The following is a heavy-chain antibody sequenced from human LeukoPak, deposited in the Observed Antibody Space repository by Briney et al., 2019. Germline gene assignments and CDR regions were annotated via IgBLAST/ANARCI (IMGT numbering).Heavy chain of an antibody. CDR1: GGSFSGYY. J-gene: IGHJ5*01. CDR2: INHSGST. V-gene: IGHV4-34*01. CDR3: TRDSQLEWFYS. D-gene: IGHD3-10*01. Sequence: PSETLSPTCAVYGGSFSGYYWSWIRQPPGKGLEWIGEINHSGSTNYNPSLKSRVTIPMDTSKNQFSLNLSSVTAADTAVYYCTRDSQLEWFYSWGQGTLVTVSS.